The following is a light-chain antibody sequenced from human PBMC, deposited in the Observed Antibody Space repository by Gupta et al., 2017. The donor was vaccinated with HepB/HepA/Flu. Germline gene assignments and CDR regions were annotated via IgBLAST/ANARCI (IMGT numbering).Light chain of an antibody. V-gene: IGKV1-39*01. CDR1: QSISSY. CDR3: QQSYSTPRS. CDR2: AAS. J-gene: IGKJ2*04. Sequence: DIQRTQSPSSLSASVGDRVTITCRASQSISSYLNWYQQKPGKAPKLLIYAASSLQSGVPSRFSGSGSGTDFTLTISRLQPEDFATYYCQQSYSTPRSFGQGTKLEIK.